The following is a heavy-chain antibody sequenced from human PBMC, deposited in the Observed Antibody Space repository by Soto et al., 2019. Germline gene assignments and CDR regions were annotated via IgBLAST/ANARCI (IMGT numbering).Heavy chain of an antibody. V-gene: IGHV4-59*01. J-gene: IGHJ3*02. D-gene: IGHD5-18*01. Sequence: SETLSLTCTVSGGSISSYYWSWIRQPPGKGLEWIGYIYYSGSTNYNPSLKSRVTISVDTSKNQFSLKLSSVTAADTAVYYCARGIQLWLPDAFDIWGQGTMVTVS. CDR3: ARGIQLWLPDAFDI. CDR1: GGSISSYY. CDR2: IYYSGST.